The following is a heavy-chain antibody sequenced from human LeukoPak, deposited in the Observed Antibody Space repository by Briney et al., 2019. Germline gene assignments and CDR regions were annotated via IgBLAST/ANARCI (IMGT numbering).Heavy chain of an antibody. J-gene: IGHJ4*02. Sequence: GGSLRLSCAASGFTFSSYAMTWVRQAPGKGLEWVSAISGGGSTYYADSVKGRFTISRDNSKNTLYLQMNSLRAEDTAVYYCARRAGAYSHPYDYWGQGTLVTVSS. CDR1: GFTFSSYA. V-gene: IGHV3-23*01. D-gene: IGHD4/OR15-4a*01. CDR2: ISGGGST. CDR3: ARRAGAYSHPYDY.